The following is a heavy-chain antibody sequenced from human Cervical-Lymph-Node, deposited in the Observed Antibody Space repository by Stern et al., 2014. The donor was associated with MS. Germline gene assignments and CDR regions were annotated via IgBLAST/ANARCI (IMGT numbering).Heavy chain of an antibody. CDR2: FIPLFGTT. Sequence: QVQLVESGADVKKPGSSVKVSCTASGDTFINFGISWVRQAPGQGLEWMGGFIPLFGTTAYVQKFQGRVTISADESATTVYMELSGLRSEDTAVYYCARDNDDHGMDVWGQGTTVTVTS. V-gene: IGHV1-69*01. D-gene: IGHD1-1*01. J-gene: IGHJ6*02. CDR1: GDTFINFG. CDR3: ARDNDDHGMDV.